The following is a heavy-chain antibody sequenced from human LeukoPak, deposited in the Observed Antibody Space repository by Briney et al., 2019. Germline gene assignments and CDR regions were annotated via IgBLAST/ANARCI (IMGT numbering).Heavy chain of an antibody. D-gene: IGHD5-12*01. J-gene: IGHJ4*02. CDR2: IIPIFGTA. CDR3: ARARGYSGYDWASDY. V-gene: IGHV1-69*05. Sequence: SVKVSCKASGGTFSSYAISWVRQAPGQGLEWTGGIIPIFGTANYAQKFQGRVTITTDESTSTAYMELSSLRSEDTAVYYCARARGYSGYDWASDYWGQGTLVTVSS. CDR1: GGTFSSYA.